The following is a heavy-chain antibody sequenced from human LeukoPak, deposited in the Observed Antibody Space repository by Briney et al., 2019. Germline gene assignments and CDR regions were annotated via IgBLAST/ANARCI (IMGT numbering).Heavy chain of an antibody. CDR1: GYTFTGYY. CDR3: TRDKYGDYVGRYFQH. J-gene: IGHJ1*01. D-gene: IGHD4-17*01. CDR2: ISPYKGDT. V-gene: IGHV1-18*04. Sequence: ASVKVSCKASGYTFTGYYMHWVRQAPGQGLEWMGWISPYKGDTHYAQKLQARVTMTTDASTSTAYMELRSLRSDDTAVYYCTRDKYGDYVGRYFQHWGQGTLVTVSS.